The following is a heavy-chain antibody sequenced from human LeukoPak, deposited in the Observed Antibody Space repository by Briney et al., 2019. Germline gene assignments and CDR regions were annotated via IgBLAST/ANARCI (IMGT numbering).Heavy chain of an antibody. D-gene: IGHD1-1*01. CDR3: ARTRLDWNPRFYYYYMDV. J-gene: IGHJ6*03. V-gene: IGHV3-11*04. Sequence: PGGSLRLSCAASGFTFSDYYMSWIRQAPGKGLEWVSYISSSGSTIYYADSVKGRFTISRDNAKNSLYLQMNSLRAEDTAVYYCARTRLDWNPRFYYYYMDVWGKGTTVTVSS. CDR2: ISSSGSTI. CDR1: GFTFSDYY.